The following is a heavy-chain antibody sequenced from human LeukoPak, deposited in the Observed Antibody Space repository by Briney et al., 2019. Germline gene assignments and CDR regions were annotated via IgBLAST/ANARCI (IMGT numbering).Heavy chain of an antibody. V-gene: IGHV4-4*09. CDR2: IHSSGGS. J-gene: IGHJ4*02. D-gene: IGHD1-26*01. Sequence: SQTLSLTCTVSGASISNYYWSWIRQTPEKGLEWMGHIHSSGGSSYYPSLKSRLTLSIDTSRNQLSLKLPSVTAADTAVYFCARLGSYHDFWGQGALVTVSS. CDR1: GASISNYY. CDR3: ARLGSYHDF.